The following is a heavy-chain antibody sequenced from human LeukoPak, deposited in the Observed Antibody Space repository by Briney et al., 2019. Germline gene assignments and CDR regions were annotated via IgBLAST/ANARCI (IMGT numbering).Heavy chain of an antibody. CDR2: IKSKTDGGTT. D-gene: IGHD6-19*01. CDR3: TTSYSSGWKSPFDY. Sequence: GGSLRLSCAASGFTFSNAWMSWVRQAPGKGLEWVGRIKSKTDGGTTDYAAPAEGRFTISRDDSKNTLYLQMNSQKTEDTAVYYCTTSYSSGWKSPFDYWGQGTLVTVSS. V-gene: IGHV3-15*01. CDR1: GFTFSNAW. J-gene: IGHJ4*02.